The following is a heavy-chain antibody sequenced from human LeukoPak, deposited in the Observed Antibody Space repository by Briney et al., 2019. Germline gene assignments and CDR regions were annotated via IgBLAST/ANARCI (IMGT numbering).Heavy chain of an antibody. Sequence: PGRSLRLSCEASGFTFSSYGMHWVRQAPGKGLEWVAVIWYDGSNKYYADSVKGRFTISRDNSKNTLYLQMNSLRAEDTAVYYCARDRKYYDSSGYDYWGQGTLVTVSS. CDR1: GFTFSSYG. CDR2: IWYDGSNK. CDR3: ARDRKYYDSSGYDY. J-gene: IGHJ4*02. D-gene: IGHD3-22*01. V-gene: IGHV3-33*01.